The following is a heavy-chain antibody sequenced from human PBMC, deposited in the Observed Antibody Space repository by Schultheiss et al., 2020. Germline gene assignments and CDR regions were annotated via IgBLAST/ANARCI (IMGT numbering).Heavy chain of an antibody. CDR3: TTRGDRTIDY. V-gene: IGHV4-4*07. Sequence: SETLSLTCTVSGGSISGYYWSWVRQPAGRGLEWIGRIYTSGSTNYNPSLKSRVTMSVDTSKNQFSLKLSSVTAADTAVYYCTTRGDRTIDYWGQGTLVTVSS. CDR1: GGSISGYY. J-gene: IGHJ4*02. CDR2: IYTSGST. D-gene: IGHD2-21*02.